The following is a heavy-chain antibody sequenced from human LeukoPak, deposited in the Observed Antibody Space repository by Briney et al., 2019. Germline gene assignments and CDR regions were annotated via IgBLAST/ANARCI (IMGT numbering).Heavy chain of an antibody. CDR2: ISGSGGST. Sequence: PGGSLRLSCAASGFTFSSYAMSWVRQAPGKGLEWVSAISGSGGSTYYADSVKGRFTISRDNSKNTLYLQMNSLRAEDTAVYYCAKLFSLRGTPARYFDYWGQGTLVTVSS. D-gene: IGHD3-10*01. CDR3: AKLFSLRGTPARYFDY. V-gene: IGHV3-23*01. CDR1: GFTFSSYA. J-gene: IGHJ4*02.